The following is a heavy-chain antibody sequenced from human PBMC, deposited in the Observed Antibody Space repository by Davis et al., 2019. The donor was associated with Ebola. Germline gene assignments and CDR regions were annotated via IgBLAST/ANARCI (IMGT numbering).Heavy chain of an antibody. V-gene: IGHV3-48*01. J-gene: IGHJ4*02. D-gene: IGHD6-13*01. Sequence: GESLKISCAASGFTFSSYSMNWVRQAPGKGLEWVSYISSSSSTIYYADSVKGRFTISRDNAKNSLYLQMNSLRAEDTAVYYCVKGGWQQYFDYWGQGTLVTVSS. CDR3: VKGGWQQYFDY. CDR1: GFTFSSYS. CDR2: ISSSSSTI.